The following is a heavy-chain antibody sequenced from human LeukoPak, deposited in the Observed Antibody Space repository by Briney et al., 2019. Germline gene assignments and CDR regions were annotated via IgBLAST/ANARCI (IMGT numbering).Heavy chain of an antibody. D-gene: IGHD1-26*01. CDR3: ARDVGGSLDY. V-gene: IGHV3-7*01. CDR1: GFTFSTYW. J-gene: IGHJ4*02. Sequence: GGSLRLSCAASGFTFSTYWMAWVRQAPGKGLDWVANIKGDESARHQADSVKGRFTISRDNAKKSVYLQMSSLRGEDTAVYYCARDVGGSLDYWGQGTLVTVSS. CDR2: IKGDESAR.